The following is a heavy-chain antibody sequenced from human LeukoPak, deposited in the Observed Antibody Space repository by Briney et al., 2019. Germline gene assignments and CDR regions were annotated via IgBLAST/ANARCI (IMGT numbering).Heavy chain of an antibody. CDR2: IYYSGST. CDR3: ARTVVGAGLRFDP. D-gene: IGHD1-26*01. V-gene: IGHV4-39*07. Sequence: PSETLSLTCTVYGGSISSSSYYWGWIRQPPGKGLEWIGSIYYSGSTYYNPSLKSRVTISVDTSKNQFSLKLSSVTAADTAVYYRARTVVGAGLRFDPWGQGTLVTVSS. J-gene: IGHJ5*02. CDR1: GGSISSSSYY.